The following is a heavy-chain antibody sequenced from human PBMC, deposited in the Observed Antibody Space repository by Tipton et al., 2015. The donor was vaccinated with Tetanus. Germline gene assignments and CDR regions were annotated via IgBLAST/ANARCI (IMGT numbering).Heavy chain of an antibody. D-gene: IGHD6-6*01. J-gene: IGHJ4*02. CDR1: GVSINSNHW. V-gene: IGHV4-4*02. CDR2: ISHSGSS. CDR3: AMIHGVSSSFDY. Sequence: TLSLTCAVSGVSINSNHWWSWVRQAPGKGLEWIGEISHSGSSNYNPSLKSRVAMSEDTSKNLFSLHLNSVTAADTAVYYCAMIHGVSSSFDYWGQGTPVTVSS.